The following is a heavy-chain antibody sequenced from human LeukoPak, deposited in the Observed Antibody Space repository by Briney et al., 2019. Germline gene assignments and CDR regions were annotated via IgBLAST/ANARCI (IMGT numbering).Heavy chain of an antibody. CDR2: INPNSGGT. CDR1: GYTFTGYY. D-gene: IGHD6-25*01. Sequence: ASVKVSCKASGYTFTGYYMHWVRQAPGQGLEWMGWINPNSGGTNYAQKFQGRVTMTRDTSISTAYMELSRLRSDDTAVYYCARGLDSGGFVVDYWDQGTLVTVSS. V-gene: IGHV1-2*02. CDR3: ARGLDSGGFVVDY. J-gene: IGHJ4*02.